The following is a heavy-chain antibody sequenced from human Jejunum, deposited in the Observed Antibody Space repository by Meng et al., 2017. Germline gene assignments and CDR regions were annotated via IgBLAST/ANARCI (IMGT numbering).Heavy chain of an antibody. D-gene: IGHD5-18*01. Sequence: QVQLGQSGAEGKKPGASVKVSCEASGYTFTGHVIHWVRQAPGQGLEWMGWINPIFGTANYAQKFQGRVSITADESTSTAYMELSSLRSEDTAVYYCAREIGGYSYGYVDYWGQGTLVTVSS. J-gene: IGHJ4*02. CDR1: GYTFTGHV. CDR2: INPIFGTA. V-gene: IGHV1-69*13. CDR3: AREIGGYSYGYVDY.